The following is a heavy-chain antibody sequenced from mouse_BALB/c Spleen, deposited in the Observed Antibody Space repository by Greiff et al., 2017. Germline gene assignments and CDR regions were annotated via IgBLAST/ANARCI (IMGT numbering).Heavy chain of an antibody. CDR1: GYTFTSYV. Sequence: EVQLQQSGPELVKPGASVKMSCKASGYTFTSYVMHWVKQKPGQGLEWIGYINPYNDGTKYNEKFKGKATLTSDKSSSTAYMELSSLTSEDSAVYYCARSLLFYGSSDGAGWYFDVWGAGTTGTVSS. CDR2: INPYNDGT. J-gene: IGHJ1*01. V-gene: IGHV1-14*01. D-gene: IGHD1-1*01. CDR3: ARSLLFYGSSDGAGWYFDV.